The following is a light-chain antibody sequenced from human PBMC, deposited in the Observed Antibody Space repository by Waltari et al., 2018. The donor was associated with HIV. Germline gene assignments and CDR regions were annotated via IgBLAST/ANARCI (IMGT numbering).Light chain of an antibody. Sequence: QSALTQPASVSGSPGQSITISCTGPSSDVGSYNVVSWYQQHPGKAPKLMIYEVNKRPAGVSNRFSGSKSGNTASLTISGLQAEDEADYHCCSYAGSSTHVFGTGTKVTVL. CDR2: EVN. J-gene: IGLJ1*01. CDR1: SSDVGSYNV. V-gene: IGLV2-23*02. CDR3: CSYAGSSTHV.